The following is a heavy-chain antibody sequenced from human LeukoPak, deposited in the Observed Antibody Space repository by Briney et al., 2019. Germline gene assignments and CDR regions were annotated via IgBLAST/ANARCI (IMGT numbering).Heavy chain of an antibody. J-gene: IGHJ5*02. CDR2: ISSSGSTI. V-gene: IGHV3-11*04. D-gene: IGHD3-16*01. Sequence: TGGSLRLSCAASGFTFSDYYMSWIRQAPGKGLEWVSYISSSGSTIYYADSVKGRFTISRDNSKNTLYLQMNSLRAEDTAVYYCAREELGSSLGFDPWGQGTLVTVSS. CDR1: GFTFSDYY. CDR3: AREELGSSLGFDP.